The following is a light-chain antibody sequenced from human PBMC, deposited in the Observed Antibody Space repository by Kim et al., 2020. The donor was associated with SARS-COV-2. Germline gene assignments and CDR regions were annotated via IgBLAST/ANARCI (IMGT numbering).Light chain of an antibody. CDR1: QSLVHSDGTTY. Sequence: DIVMTQTLLSSPVTLGQPASISCRYSQSLVHSDGTTYLSWLHQRPGQPPRLLIYNIFKRFSGVPDRFSGSGAGTDFTLRIRRVEAEDVGIYCCMQATQSPRTFGQGTKVDIK. CDR2: NIF. V-gene: IGKV2-24*01. CDR3: MQATQSPRT. J-gene: IGKJ1*01.